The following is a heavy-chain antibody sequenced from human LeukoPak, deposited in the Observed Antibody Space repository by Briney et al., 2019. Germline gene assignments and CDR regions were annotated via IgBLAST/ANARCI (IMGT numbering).Heavy chain of an antibody. D-gene: IGHD6-25*01. CDR2: IYWNDDK. Sequence: SGPTLVNPTHPLTLTCTFSGFSLSTSGVGVGWIRQPPGNALQWLPLIYWNDDKRYSPSLKSRLTITKDTSKNQVVLTMTNMDPVDTATYYCVKRTRGWFDPWGQGTLVTVSS. CDR1: GFSLSTSGVG. J-gene: IGHJ5*02. V-gene: IGHV2-5*01. CDR3: VKRTRGWFDP.